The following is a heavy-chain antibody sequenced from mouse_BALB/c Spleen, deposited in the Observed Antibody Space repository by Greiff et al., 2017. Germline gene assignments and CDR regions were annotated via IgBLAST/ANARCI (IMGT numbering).Heavy chain of an antibody. J-gene: IGHJ1*01. D-gene: IGHD1-1*01. CDR3: ARSNGSSWWYFDV. V-gene: IGHV1-67*01. CDR2: ISTYYGNT. Sequence: QVQLKQSGPELVRPGVSVKISCKGSSYTFTDYAMHWVKQSHAKSLEWIGVISTYYGNTNYNQKFKGKATMTVDKSSSTAYMELARLTSEDSAVYYCARSNGSSWWYFDVWGAGTTVTVSS. CDR1: SYTFTDYA.